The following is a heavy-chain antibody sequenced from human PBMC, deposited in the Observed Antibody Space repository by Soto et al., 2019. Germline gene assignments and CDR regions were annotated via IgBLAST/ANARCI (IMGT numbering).Heavy chain of an antibody. J-gene: IGHJ4*02. CDR2: VIPMFVTP. CDR1: GGTFSSHS. V-gene: IGHV1-69*14. D-gene: IGHD3-10*01. CDR3: ARDVDYYGSGSYVVLSS. Sequence: QVQLVQSGDEVKKPASSVKVSCKTSGGTFSSHSINWVRQAPGQGLEWMGGVIPMFVTPNYAQKFQGRVTISADKSTSTAYMELSSLRSEDTAVYYCARDVDYYGSGSYVVLSSGGQGTLVTVSS.